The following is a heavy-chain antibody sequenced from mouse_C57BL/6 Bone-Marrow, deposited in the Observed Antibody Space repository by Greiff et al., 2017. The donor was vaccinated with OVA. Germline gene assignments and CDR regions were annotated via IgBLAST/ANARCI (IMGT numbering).Heavy chain of an antibody. Sequence: VKLMESGPGLVAPSQSLSITCTVSGFSLTSYAISWVRQPPGKGLEWLGVIWTGGGTNYTSALKSILSISQDNSKSQVFLKMNSLQTDDTARYYCARITTVVAHWYFDVWGTGTTVTVSS. CDR3: ARITTVVAHWYFDV. V-gene: IGHV2-9-1*01. D-gene: IGHD1-1*01. J-gene: IGHJ1*03. CDR1: GFSLTSYA. CDR2: IWTGGGT.